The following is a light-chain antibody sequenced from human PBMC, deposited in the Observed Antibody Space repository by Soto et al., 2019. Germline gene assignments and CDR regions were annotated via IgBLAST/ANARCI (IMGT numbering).Light chain of an antibody. CDR3: SSFAGNNNLV. CDR2: EVS. Sequence: QSVLTQPPSASGSPGQSVTISCTGTSSDVGGYNYVSWYQQHPGKAPKLMISEVSKRPSGVPDRFSGSKSGNTASLTVSGLQAEEGADYYCSSFAGNNNLVFGGGTKPTVL. J-gene: IGLJ2*01. V-gene: IGLV2-8*01. CDR1: SSDVGGYNY.